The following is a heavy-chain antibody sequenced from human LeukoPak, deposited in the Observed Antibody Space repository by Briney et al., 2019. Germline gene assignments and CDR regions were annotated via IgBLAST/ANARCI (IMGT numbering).Heavy chain of an antibody. J-gene: IGHJ4*02. CDR2: IYYSGST. CDR1: GGSISSYY. Sequence: SETLSLTCTVSGGSISSYYWSWIRQPPGKGLEWIGYIYYSGSTNYNPSLKSRVTISVDTSKNQFSLKLSSVTAADTAVYYCARDSSGWPYCFDYWGQGTLVTVSS. CDR3: ARDSSGWPYCFDY. V-gene: IGHV4-59*01. D-gene: IGHD6-19*01.